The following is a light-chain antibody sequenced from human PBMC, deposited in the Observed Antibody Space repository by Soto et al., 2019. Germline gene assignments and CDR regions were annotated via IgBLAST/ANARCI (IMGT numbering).Light chain of an antibody. CDR2: DAS. J-gene: IGKJ4*01. Sequence: DIQMSQSPSSLSASVGDRVTITCQANQDISNYLNWYQHKPGKPPKLLIYDASNLETGVPSRFSGSKSGTAFTFTITSLQPEDIATCYCQQYVILPFSFGGGTKVEIK. V-gene: IGKV1-33*01. CDR3: QQYVILPFS. CDR1: QDISNY.